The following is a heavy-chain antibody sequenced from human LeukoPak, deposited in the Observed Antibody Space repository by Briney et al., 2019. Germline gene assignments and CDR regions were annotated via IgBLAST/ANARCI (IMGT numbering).Heavy chain of an antibody. Sequence: GGSLRLSCAASGFTFSSYSMNWVRQAPGKGLEWVSSISSSSSYIYYADSVKGRFTISRDNAKNSLYLQMNSPRAEDTAVYYCARTRDILTGYFDYWGQGTLVTVSS. J-gene: IGHJ4*02. V-gene: IGHV3-21*01. D-gene: IGHD3-9*01. CDR2: ISSSSSYI. CDR1: GFTFSSYS. CDR3: ARTRDILTGYFDY.